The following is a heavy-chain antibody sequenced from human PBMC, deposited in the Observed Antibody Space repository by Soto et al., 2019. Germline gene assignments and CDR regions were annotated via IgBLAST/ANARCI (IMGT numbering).Heavy chain of an antibody. J-gene: IGHJ4*02. CDR1: AYAFTTYG. CDR2: ISAHNGNT. CDR3: ARGRYGDY. V-gene: IGHV1-18*01. D-gene: IGHD1-1*01. Sequence: QVHLVQSGAEVKKPGASVKVACKGSAYAFTTYGITWVRQAPGQGLEWMGCISAHNGNTNYAQKLQGRVTVTRDTSTSTAYMELRSLRSDDTAVYYCARGRYGDYWGQGDLVTVSS.